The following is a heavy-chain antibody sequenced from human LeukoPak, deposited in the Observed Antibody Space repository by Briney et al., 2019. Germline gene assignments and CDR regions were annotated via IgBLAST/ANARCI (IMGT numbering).Heavy chain of an antibody. CDR1: GGSISSYH. V-gene: IGHV4-59*08. CDR3: ASWTLYGGNSAYYYGMDV. Sequence: SETLSLTCTVSGGSISSYHWSWIRQPPGKGLEWIGFFYYSGSTSNNPSLKSRVTISVDTSKNQFSQKLSSVTAADTAVYYCASWTLYGGNSAYYYGMDVWGQGTTVTVSS. J-gene: IGHJ6*02. D-gene: IGHD4-23*01. CDR2: FYYSGST.